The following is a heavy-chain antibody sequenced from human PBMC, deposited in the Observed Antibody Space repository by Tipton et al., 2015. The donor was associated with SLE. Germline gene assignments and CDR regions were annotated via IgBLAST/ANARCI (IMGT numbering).Heavy chain of an antibody. Sequence: TLSLTCTVSGGSISSGDYSWNWIRQPAGKGLEWIGHIYPTGSTDYNPSLKSRVIISVDMSKKQFSLNLSSVTAADTAVYYCARDCRSASCYFDAFDIWGQGTKATVSP. CDR1: GGSISSGDYS. J-gene: IGHJ3*02. V-gene: IGHV4-61*09. CDR2: IYPTGST. CDR3: ARDCRSASCYFDAFDI. D-gene: IGHD2-2*01.